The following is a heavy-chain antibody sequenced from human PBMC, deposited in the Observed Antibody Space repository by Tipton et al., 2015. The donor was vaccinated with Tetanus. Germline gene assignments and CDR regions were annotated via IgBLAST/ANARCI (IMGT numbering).Heavy chain of an antibody. CDR1: GGSVNSGTYY. CDR2: IYYGGAT. D-gene: IGHD2-8*01. Sequence: GLVKPSETLSLTCSVSGGSVNSGTYYWSWIRQPPGKGLEWLGDIYYGGATQYNPSLESRVTISMDTSKNLVSLRLTSVTAADTAVYFCARRSYCTSTRCFDAFDLWGPGTRVTVSS. J-gene: IGHJ3*01. V-gene: IGHV4-61*01. CDR3: ARRSYCTSTRCFDAFDL.